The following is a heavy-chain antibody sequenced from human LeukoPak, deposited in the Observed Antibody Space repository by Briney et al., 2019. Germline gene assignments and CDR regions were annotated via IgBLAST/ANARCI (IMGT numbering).Heavy chain of an antibody. Sequence: SETLSLTCAVYGGSFSGYYWSWIRQPPGKGLEWIGEINHSGSTNYNPSLKSRVTISVDTSKNQFSLKLSSVTAADTAVYYCAGTDSSSWYSGGDFHYWGQGTLVTVSS. J-gene: IGHJ4*02. CDR1: GGSFSGYY. CDR3: AGTDSSSWYSGGDFHY. CDR2: INHSGST. D-gene: IGHD6-13*01. V-gene: IGHV4-34*01.